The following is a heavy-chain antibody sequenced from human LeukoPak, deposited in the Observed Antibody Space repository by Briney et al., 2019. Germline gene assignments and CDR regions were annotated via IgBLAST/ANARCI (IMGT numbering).Heavy chain of an antibody. Sequence: SETLSLTCAVYGGSFSGYYWSWIRQPPGKGLEWIGEINHSGSTNYNPSLKSRVIISVDTSKNQFSLKLSSVTAADTAVYYCARVGDSCGYGGHDDYWGQGTLVTVSS. V-gene: IGHV4-34*01. CDR2: INHSGST. D-gene: IGHD5-18*01. CDR1: GGSFSGYY. J-gene: IGHJ4*02. CDR3: ARVGDSCGYGGHDDY.